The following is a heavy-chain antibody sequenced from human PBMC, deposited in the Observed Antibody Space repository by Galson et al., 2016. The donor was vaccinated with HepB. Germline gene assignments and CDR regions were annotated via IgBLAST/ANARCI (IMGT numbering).Heavy chain of an antibody. V-gene: IGHV3-23*01. D-gene: IGHD6-13*01. Sequence: SLRLSCAASGFTFNYYAMYWVRQAPGKGLEWVATISGSGGNTYYADSVQGRFTISSDNSENTLYLQMNTLRAEDTAVYYCAKAPYASSWYPVPSNYFDAWGQGTILTVSS. J-gene: IGHJ3*01. CDR2: ISGSGGNT. CDR3: AKAPYASSWYPVPSNYFDA. CDR1: GFTFNYYA.